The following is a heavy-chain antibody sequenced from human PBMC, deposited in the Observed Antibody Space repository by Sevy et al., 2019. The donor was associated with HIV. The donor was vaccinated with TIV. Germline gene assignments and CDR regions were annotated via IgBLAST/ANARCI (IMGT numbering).Heavy chain of an antibody. V-gene: IGHV4-59*01. CDR3: TRSPPVRSGDDSLNWFDP. D-gene: IGHD5-12*01. J-gene: IGHJ5*02. Sequence: SETLSLTCTVSGGSISAYYWSWIRQPPGKALEYIGFIYYTGSTYYNPSLKNRVTISVDTSKNQFSLSLSSVTAADTAVYYCTRSPPVRSGDDSLNWFDPWGQGTVVTVSS. CDR2: IYYTGST. CDR1: GGSISAYY.